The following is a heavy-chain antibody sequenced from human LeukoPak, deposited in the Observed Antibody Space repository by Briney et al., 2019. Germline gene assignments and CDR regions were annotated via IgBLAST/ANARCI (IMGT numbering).Heavy chain of an antibody. J-gene: IGHJ4*02. CDR1: GFTFSSYG. D-gene: IGHD3-22*01. Sequence: GGSLRLSCAASGFTFSSYGMHWVRQAPGKGLEWVAVIWYDGSNKYYADSVKGRFTISRDNSKNTLYLQMNSLRAEDTAAYYCARVPGLDYYDSSGGNYWGQGTLVTVSS. CDR3: ARVPGLDYYDSSGGNY. CDR2: IWYDGSNK. V-gene: IGHV3-33*01.